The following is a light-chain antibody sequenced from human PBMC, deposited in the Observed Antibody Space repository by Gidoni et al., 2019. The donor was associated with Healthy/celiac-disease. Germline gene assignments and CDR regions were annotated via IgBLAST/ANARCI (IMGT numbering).Light chain of an antibody. CDR2: AAS. J-gene: IGKJ3*01. Sequence: AIRMTQSPSSLSASTGDRVTITCRANQGISSYLAWYQPKPGKAPKLLIYAASTLQSGVPSRFSGSGSGTDFTLTISCLQSEDFATYYCQQYYSYPLTFGPGTKVDIK. V-gene: IGKV1-8*01. CDR1: QGISSY. CDR3: QQYYSYPLT.